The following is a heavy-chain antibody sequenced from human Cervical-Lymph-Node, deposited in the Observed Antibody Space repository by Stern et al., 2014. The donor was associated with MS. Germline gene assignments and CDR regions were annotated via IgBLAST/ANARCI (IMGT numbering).Heavy chain of an antibody. CDR3: ARGIAAAGTWFWFDP. Sequence: MQLVESGAEVKKPGSSVNVSCKASGGTFSSYAISWVRPSPGQGLEWLGGLIPIFGTANYAQKFQGRVTITADESTSTAYMELSSLRSEDTAVYYCARGIAAAGTWFWFDPWGQGTLVTVSS. J-gene: IGHJ5*02. CDR2: LIPIFGTA. D-gene: IGHD6-13*01. CDR1: GGTFSSYA. V-gene: IGHV1-69*01.